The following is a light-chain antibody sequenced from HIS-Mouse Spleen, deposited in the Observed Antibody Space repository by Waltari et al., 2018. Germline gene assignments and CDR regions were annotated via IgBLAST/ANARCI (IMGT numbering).Light chain of an antibody. CDR3: QQYNSYSWT. V-gene: IGKV1-5*03. Sequence: DIQMTQSPSTLSASVGDRVTITCRASQSISSWLAWYQQKPGKAPKLLIYKASSLESGGPSRFSGGGSGTEFTLTISSLQPDDFATYYCQQYNSYSWTFGQGTKVEIK. J-gene: IGKJ1*01. CDR1: QSISSW. CDR2: KAS.